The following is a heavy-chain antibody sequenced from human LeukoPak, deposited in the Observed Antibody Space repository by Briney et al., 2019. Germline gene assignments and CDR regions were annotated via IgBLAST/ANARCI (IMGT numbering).Heavy chain of an antibody. Sequence: WETLSLTCTVSGYSISSGYYRGWLRPPPGKGLGLIGIIYQSGSTQYNPSLRSRVTIPVDTSKNQLSLKLSSVTGADTAVYYCARRVWFGKYNYNWFDPWGQGTLVTVSS. V-gene: IGHV4-38-2*02. CDR3: ARRVWFGKYNYNWFDP. CDR1: GYSISSGYY. CDR2: IYQSGST. D-gene: IGHD3-10*01. J-gene: IGHJ5*02.